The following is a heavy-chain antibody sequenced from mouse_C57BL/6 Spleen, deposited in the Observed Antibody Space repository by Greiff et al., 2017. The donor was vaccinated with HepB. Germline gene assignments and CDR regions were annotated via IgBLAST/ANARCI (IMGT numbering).Heavy chain of an antibody. J-gene: IGHJ4*01. V-gene: IGHV3-6*01. Sequence: EVKLVESGPGLVKPSQSLSLTCSVTGYSITSGYYWNWIRQFPGNKLEWMGYISYDGSNNYNPSLKNRISITRDTSKNQFFLKLNSVTTEDTATYYCARVYGSSYAMDYWGQGTSVTVSS. CDR1: GYSITSGYY. CDR2: ISYDGSN. CDR3: ARVYGSSYAMDY. D-gene: IGHD1-1*01.